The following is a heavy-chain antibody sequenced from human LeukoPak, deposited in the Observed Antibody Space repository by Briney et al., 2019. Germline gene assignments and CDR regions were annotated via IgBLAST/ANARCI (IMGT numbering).Heavy chain of an antibody. Sequence: GGSLRLSCAASGFTFSHYGMHWVSQAPGKGLEWVAVIWYDGSNEYYADSVKGQFTISRDNSKNTLYLQMNSLRAEDTAVYYCARVLGNWFDPWGQGTLVTVSS. CDR2: IWYDGSNE. V-gene: IGHV3-33*01. D-gene: IGHD2/OR15-2a*01. J-gene: IGHJ5*02. CDR3: ARVLGNWFDP. CDR1: GFTFSHYG.